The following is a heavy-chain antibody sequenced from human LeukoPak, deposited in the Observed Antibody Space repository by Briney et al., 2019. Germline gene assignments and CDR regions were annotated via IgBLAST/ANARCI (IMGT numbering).Heavy chain of an antibody. CDR3: ARDDYGVFDAFDV. D-gene: IGHD3-16*01. CDR1: GGSISGHY. J-gene: IGHJ3*01. V-gene: IGHV4-59*08. CDR2: IYNSGST. Sequence: PSETLSLTCTVSGGSISGHYWSWIRQPPGKGLEWIGYIYNSGSTNYNPSLKSRVTISLDTSKNQFSLHLTSVTAADTAVYFCARDDYGVFDAFDVWGQGTVVTVSS.